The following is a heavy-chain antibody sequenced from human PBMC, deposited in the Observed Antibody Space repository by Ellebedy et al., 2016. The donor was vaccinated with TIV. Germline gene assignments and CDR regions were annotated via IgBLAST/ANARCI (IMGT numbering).Heavy chain of an antibody. V-gene: IGHV3-7*01. Sequence: PGGSLRLSCAASGFTFSSYAMHWVRQAPGKGLEWVANIKQDESEKFYVDSVKGRFSISRDNAKNSLYLQMNSLRAEDTSVYYCARCGSTAVAGTRDWGQGTLVTVSS. J-gene: IGHJ4*02. CDR3: ARCGSTAVAGTRD. CDR1: GFTFSSYA. CDR2: IKQDESEK. D-gene: IGHD6-19*01.